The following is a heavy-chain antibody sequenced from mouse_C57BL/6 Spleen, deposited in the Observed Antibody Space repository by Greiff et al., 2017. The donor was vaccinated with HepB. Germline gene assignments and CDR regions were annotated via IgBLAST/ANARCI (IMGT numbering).Heavy chain of an antibody. Sequence: QVQIQQSGAELARPGASVKLSCKASGYTFTSYGISWVKQRTGQGLEWIGEIYPRSGNTYYNEKFKGKATLTADKSSSTAYMELRSLTSEDSAVYFCARKGYYSNYEGAMDYWGQGTSVTVSS. J-gene: IGHJ4*01. CDR2: IYPRSGNT. CDR3: ARKGYYSNYEGAMDY. V-gene: IGHV1-81*01. D-gene: IGHD2-5*01. CDR1: GYTFTSYG.